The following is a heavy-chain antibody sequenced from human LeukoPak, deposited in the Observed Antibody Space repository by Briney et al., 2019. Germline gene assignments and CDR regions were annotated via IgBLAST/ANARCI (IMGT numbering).Heavy chain of an antibody. CDR3: ARSIGLTGGGVDV. Sequence: GGSLRLSCAASGFTFSDYNMNWVRQAPGKGLEWVSYITNGGSPIHHADSVKGRFTISRDNAKKTLYLQMNSLRAEDTAVYYCARSIGLTGGGVDVWGQGTTVTVSS. CDR1: GFTFSDYN. D-gene: IGHD3-9*01. CDR2: ITNGGSPI. V-gene: IGHV3-11*01. J-gene: IGHJ6*02.